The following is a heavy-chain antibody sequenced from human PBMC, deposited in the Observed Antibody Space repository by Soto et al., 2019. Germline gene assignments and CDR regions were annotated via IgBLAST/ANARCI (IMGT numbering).Heavy chain of an antibody. CDR1: GFTFSSYA. CDR3: AKESYSGGPSDY. J-gene: IGHJ4*02. D-gene: IGHD6-19*01. CDR2: ISGSGGST. V-gene: IGHV3-23*01. Sequence: EVQLLLESGGGLVQPGGSLGLSCAASGFTFSSYAMSWVRQAPGKGLEWVSGISGSGGSTYYADSVKGRFTISRDNSRDTWYLQINSLGAEDTAVYDGAKESYSGGPSDYWGQGTLVTVSS.